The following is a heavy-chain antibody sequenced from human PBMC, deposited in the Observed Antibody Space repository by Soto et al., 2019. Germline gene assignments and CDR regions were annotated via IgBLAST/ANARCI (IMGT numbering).Heavy chain of an antibody. CDR3: AREEKWELISYYYGMDV. CDR1: GFIFGDYA. V-gene: IGHV3-49*04. CDR2: IRSKIYGGTT. J-gene: IGHJ6*02. Sequence: PGGSLSLSCPTSGFIFGDYAMSWVRQAPGKGLECVSFIRSKIYGGTTEYAASVKGRFTISRDDSKSIVYLQMNTLKTDDTAVYYCAREEKWELISYYYGMDVWGQGTTVTVS. D-gene: IGHD1-26*01.